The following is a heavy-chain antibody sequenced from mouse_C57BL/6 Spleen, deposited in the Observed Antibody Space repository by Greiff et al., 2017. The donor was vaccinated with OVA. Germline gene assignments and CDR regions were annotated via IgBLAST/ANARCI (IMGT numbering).Heavy chain of an antibody. J-gene: IGHJ4*01. V-gene: IGHV8-12*01. D-gene: IGHD2-3*01. Sequence: QSSQTLSLTCSFSGFSLSTSGMGVSWIRQPSGKGLEWLAHIYWDDDKRYNPSLTSRLTISKDTSRNQVFLKITSVDTADTATYYCARNGYDGYYGAMDYWGQGTSVTVSS. CDR3: ARNGYDGYYGAMDY. CDR1: GFSLSTSGMG. CDR2: IYWDDDK.